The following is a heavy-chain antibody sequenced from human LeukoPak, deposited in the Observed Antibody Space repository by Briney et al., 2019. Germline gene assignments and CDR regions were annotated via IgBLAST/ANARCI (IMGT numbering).Heavy chain of an antibody. Sequence: GGSLRLSCAASGFTFSSYGMHWVRQAPGKGLEWVAFIRYDGSSKYYADSVKGRFTISRDNSKNTLYLQMNSLRAEDTAVYYCAKVPNGSGRREFDYWGQGTLVTVSS. D-gene: IGHD3-10*01. CDR3: AKVPNGSGRREFDY. V-gene: IGHV3-30*02. CDR1: GFTFSSYG. CDR2: IRYDGSSK. J-gene: IGHJ4*02.